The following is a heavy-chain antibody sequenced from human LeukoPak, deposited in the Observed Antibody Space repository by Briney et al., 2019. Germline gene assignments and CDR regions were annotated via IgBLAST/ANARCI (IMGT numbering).Heavy chain of an antibody. V-gene: IGHV3-74*03. Sequence: GGSLRLSCAASGFTFTNHWMHWVRQAPGKGLVWVSRINYYGTTTMYADSVKGRFTISRDSPKNTLYLQMNSLRAEDTAIYYCANNDYNNPEAWGQGTLVTVSS. D-gene: IGHD4-11*01. CDR3: ANNDYNNPEA. CDR2: INYYGTTT. J-gene: IGHJ5*02. CDR1: GFTFTNHW.